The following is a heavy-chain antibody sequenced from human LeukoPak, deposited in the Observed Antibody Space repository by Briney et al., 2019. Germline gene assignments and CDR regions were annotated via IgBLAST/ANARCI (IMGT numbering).Heavy chain of an antibody. V-gene: IGHV3-23*01. Sequence: GGSLRLSCAASGFTFSNYAMNWVRQAPGKGLEWVSVICGDGGGAYYADSVKGRFTISRDNSKNTLILQMNSLSAEDTAVYFCARSQGASCYDFIDYWGQGTLVSVSS. CDR1: GFTFSNYA. J-gene: IGHJ4*02. D-gene: IGHD2-2*01. CDR3: ARSQGASCYDFIDY. CDR2: ICGDGGGA.